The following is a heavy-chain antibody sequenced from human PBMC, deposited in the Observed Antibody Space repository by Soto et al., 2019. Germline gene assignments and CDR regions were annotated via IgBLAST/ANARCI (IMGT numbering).Heavy chain of an antibody. CDR1: GGTFSSYA. V-gene: IGHV1-69*13. Sequence: GASVKVPCKASGGTFSSYAISWVRQAPGQGLEWMGVIIPIFGTANYAQKFQGRVTITADESTSTAYMELSSLRSEDTAVYYCARAPLRYNWNTRPNFYFDYWGQGTLVTVSS. CDR2: IIPIFGTA. CDR3: ARAPLRYNWNTRPNFYFDY. D-gene: IGHD1-20*01. J-gene: IGHJ4*02.